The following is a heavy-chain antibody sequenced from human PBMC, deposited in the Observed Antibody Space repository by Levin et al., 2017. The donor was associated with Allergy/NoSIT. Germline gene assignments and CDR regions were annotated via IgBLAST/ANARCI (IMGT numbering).Heavy chain of an antibody. CDR1: SASFSAYY. J-gene: IGHJ4*02. CDR2: IHPSGTT. D-gene: IGHD5-24*01. Sequence: SQTLSLTCGVSSASFSAYYWTWIRQPPGKGLEWIGEIHPSGTTYYNPSLKSRVTISVDTSKNHFSLQVSSVTAADTAAYYCARGIDAYKSGNFWGQGTLVTVSS. CDR3: ARGIDAYKSGNF. V-gene: IGHV4-34*01.